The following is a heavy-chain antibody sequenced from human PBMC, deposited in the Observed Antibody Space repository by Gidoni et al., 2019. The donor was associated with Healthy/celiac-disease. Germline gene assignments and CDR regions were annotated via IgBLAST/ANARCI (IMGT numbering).Heavy chain of an antibody. CDR3: AKNFGELLFDY. V-gene: IGHV3-23*01. J-gene: IGHJ4*02. D-gene: IGHD3-10*01. Sequence: VQLLESGGGLVQPRGSLTLSCPASGFTFSSYAMSWVRQAPGKGLEWVSAISCSGGSTYYADSVKGRFTISRDNSKNTLYLQMNSLRAEDTAVYYCAKNFGELLFDYWGQGTLVTVSS. CDR2: ISCSGGST. CDR1: GFTFSSYA.